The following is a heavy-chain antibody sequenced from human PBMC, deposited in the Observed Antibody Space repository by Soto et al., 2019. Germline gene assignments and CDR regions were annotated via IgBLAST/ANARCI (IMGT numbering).Heavy chain of an antibody. J-gene: IGHJ4*02. CDR1: GFIFSGYT. CDR2: INAGVFNT. V-gene: IGHV3-23*01. Sequence: GSLRLSCSASGFIFSGYTMNWVRLAPGKGLEWVAGINAGVFNTYYTDSVSGRFIISRDNSRNMLYLQMNSLRVDDTAVYYCAKDRQPDNRSFDYWGQGALVTVSS. CDR3: AKDRQPDNRSFDY.